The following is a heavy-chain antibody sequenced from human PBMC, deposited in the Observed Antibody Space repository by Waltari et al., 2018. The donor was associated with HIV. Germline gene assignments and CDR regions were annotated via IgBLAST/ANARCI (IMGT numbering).Heavy chain of an antibody. Sequence: EAQLEQSRAEVKEPAEALKISCKGSGYTFTTYWIGRVRQTPGKGLEYMGSIYPVDSDVKYSPSFRGQVTIAADVAMNSAYLQWGRLRASDTAIYFCVRHVFSGGSARAASEPWALGTAVTVSS. V-gene: IGHV5-51*01. CDR2: IYPVDSDV. J-gene: IGHJ5*02. CDR1: GYTFTTYW. D-gene: IGHD2-15*01. CDR3: VRHVFSGGSARAASEP.